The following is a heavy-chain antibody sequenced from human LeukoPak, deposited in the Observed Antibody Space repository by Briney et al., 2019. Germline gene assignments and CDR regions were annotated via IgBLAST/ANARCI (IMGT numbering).Heavy chain of an antibody. V-gene: IGHV4-34*01. J-gene: IGHJ5*02. CDR1: GGSFSGYY. D-gene: IGHD4-17*01. Sequence: SETLSLTCAVYGGSFSGYYWSWIRQPPGKGLEWIGEINHSGSTNYNPSFKSRVTISVDTSKNQFSLKLSSVTAADTAVYYCTRDTGTTGGVKFDPWGQGTLVTVSS. CDR3: TRDTGTTGGVKFDP. CDR2: INHSGST.